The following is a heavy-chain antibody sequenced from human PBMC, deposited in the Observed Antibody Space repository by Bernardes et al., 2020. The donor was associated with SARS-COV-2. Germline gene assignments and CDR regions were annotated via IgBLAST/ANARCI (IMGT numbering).Heavy chain of an antibody. CDR1: GPPFSAID. CDR2: TGDGGDT. J-gene: IGHJ4*02. CDR3: VKKGRGWPFDS. Sequence: GRSLTPSWPVSGPPFSAIDMHWVRHRTGKGLEWVSATGDGGDTHYAGSVKGRFTISRENGKNPLNLQMNNLGAGDTAVYYCVKKGRGWPFDSWGQGALVSVSS. D-gene: IGHD6-19*01. V-gene: IGHV3-13*01.